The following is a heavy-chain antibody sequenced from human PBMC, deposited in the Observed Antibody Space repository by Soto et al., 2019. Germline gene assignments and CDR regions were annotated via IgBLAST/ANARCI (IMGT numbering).Heavy chain of an antibody. D-gene: IGHD6-13*01. Sequence: SGPTLVKPTQTLTLTCTFSGFSLSTSGMCVSWIRQPPGKALEWLALIDWDDDKYYSTSLKTRLTISKDTSKNQVVLTMTNMDPVDTATYYCARIIEGRSSWYYYYGMDVWGQGTTVTVSS. CDR1: GFSLSTSGMC. J-gene: IGHJ6*02. CDR3: ARIIEGRSSWYYYYGMDV. V-gene: IGHV2-70*01. CDR2: IDWDDDK.